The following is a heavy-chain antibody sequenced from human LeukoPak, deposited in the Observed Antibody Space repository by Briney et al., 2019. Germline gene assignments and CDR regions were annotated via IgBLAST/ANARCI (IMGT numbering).Heavy chain of an antibody. D-gene: IGHD6-13*01. Sequence: ASVKVSCKASGYTFTNYAMHWVRQAPGQSLEWMGQVNGGLENTKYSQRFLGRVTITRDISANTAYMELSSLTSEDTAVYYCVREWKQQLDDYWGQGTLVTVSS. CDR1: GYTFTNYA. J-gene: IGHJ4*02. CDR2: VNGGLENT. V-gene: IGHV1-3*01. CDR3: VREWKQQLDDY.